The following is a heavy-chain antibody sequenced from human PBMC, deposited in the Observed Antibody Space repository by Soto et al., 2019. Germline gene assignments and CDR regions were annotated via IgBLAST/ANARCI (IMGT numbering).Heavy chain of an antibody. V-gene: IGHV1-69*13. J-gene: IGHJ4*02. CDR3: ARVLHAYGDYVLHG. CDR2: IIPIFGTA. D-gene: IGHD4-17*01. Sequence: GASVKVSCKASGGTFSSYAISWVRQAPGQGLEWMGGIIPIFGTANYAQKFQGRVTITADESTGTAYMELSSLRSEDTAVYYCARVLHAYGDYVLHGWGQGTLVTVSS. CDR1: GGTFSSYA.